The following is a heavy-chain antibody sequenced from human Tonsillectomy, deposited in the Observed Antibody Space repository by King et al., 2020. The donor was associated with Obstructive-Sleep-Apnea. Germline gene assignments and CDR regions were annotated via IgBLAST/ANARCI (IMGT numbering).Heavy chain of an antibody. CDR3: ARPRGSSRYYFYGLNV. J-gene: IGHJ6*02. CDR2: IDPSDSYT. Sequence: VQLVESGAEVKKPGESLRISCKGSGYSFPNYWITWVRQMPGKGLEWRGRIDPSDSYTNYSPSFQGHVTISADKSINTAYLQWGSLKASDTAIYYCARPRGSSRYYFYGLNVWGQGTTVTVSS. V-gene: IGHV5-10-1*03. CDR1: GYSFPNYW. D-gene: IGHD6-13*01.